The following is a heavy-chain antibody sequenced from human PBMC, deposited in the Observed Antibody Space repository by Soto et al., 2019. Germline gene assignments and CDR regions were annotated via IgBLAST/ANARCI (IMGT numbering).Heavy chain of an antibody. Sequence: SETLSLTCTVSGGSISGYYWYWIRQPPGKGLEWIGYIYYSGSTNYNPSLKSRFTISLDTSKNQFSLKLTSVTAADTVVYYCARGYHYYYMDVWGKGTTVTVSS. CDR2: IYYSGST. CDR1: GGSISGYY. J-gene: IGHJ6*03. V-gene: IGHV4-59*01. CDR3: ARGYHYYYMDV.